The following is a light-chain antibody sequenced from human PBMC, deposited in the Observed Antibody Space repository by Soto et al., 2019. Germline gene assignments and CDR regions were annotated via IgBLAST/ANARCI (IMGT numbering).Light chain of an antibody. CDR2: EVV. Sequence: QSALTQPPSASGSPGQSVTISCTGTKNDIGVYDFVSWYQHHPGKAPRLIIYEVVQRPSGVPDRFSGSKSGNTASLTVSGLQAEDEDDYFCKSYAGSNTYVFGSGT. J-gene: IGLJ1*01. CDR3: KSYAGSNTYV. V-gene: IGLV2-8*01. CDR1: KNDIGVYDF.